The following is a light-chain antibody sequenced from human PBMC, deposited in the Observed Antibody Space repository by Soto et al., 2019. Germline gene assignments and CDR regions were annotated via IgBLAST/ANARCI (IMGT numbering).Light chain of an antibody. CDR2: GAS. CDR1: QSVSNSY. V-gene: IGKV3-20*01. CDR3: QQYGTTRIT. J-gene: IGKJ5*01. Sequence: VLTQSPGTLSLSPGERATLSCRASQSVSNSYLAWYQQKPGQAPRLLMYGASNRATGIPDRFSGSGSETDFTLTISRLEPEDFAVYYCQQYGTTRITFGQGTRLEI.